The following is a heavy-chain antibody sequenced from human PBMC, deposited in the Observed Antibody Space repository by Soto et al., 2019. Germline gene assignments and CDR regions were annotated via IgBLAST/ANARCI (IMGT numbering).Heavy chain of an antibody. J-gene: IGHJ6*02. D-gene: IGHD6-19*01. CDR2: ITNSGGST. CDR1: GFTFSNYA. V-gene: IGHV3-64*04. Sequence: GGSLRLSCSASGFTFSNYAIHWVRQAPGKGLEYVAAITNSGGSTFYADSVKGRFTISRDNSKNTLYLQMNSLRAEDTAVYYCARVGSGWYSYYYYGMDVWGQGTTVTVSS. CDR3: ARVGSGWYSYYYYGMDV.